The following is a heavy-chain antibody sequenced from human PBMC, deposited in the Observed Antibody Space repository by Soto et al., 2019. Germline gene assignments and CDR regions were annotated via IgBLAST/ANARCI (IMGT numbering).Heavy chain of an antibody. V-gene: IGHV3-53*01. CDR2: IYSGGST. CDR3: ARAVSGSYPTAFDY. Sequence: AGSLRLSCAASGFTVSSNYMSWVRQAPGKGLEWVSVIYSGGSTYYADSVKGRFTVSRDNSKNTLYLQMNSLRAEDTAVYYCARAVSGSYPTAFDYWGQGTLVTVSS. J-gene: IGHJ4*02. CDR1: GFTVSSNY. D-gene: IGHD1-26*01.